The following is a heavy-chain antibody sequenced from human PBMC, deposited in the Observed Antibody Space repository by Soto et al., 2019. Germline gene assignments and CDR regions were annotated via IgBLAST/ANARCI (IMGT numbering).Heavy chain of an antibody. J-gene: IGHJ6*02. CDR1: GFTFSNAW. D-gene: IGHD6-13*01. CDR2: IKSKTDDGTT. V-gene: IGHV3-15*07. Sequence: EVQLVESGGGLVKPGGSLRLSCAASGFTFSNAWMNWVRQAPGKGLEWVGRIKSKTDDGTTDYAAPVKGRFTISRDDSKNTLYLQMNSLKPEDTAVYYCTTESRESSSWFYYYGMDVWGQGTTVTVSS. CDR3: TTESRESSSWFYYYGMDV.